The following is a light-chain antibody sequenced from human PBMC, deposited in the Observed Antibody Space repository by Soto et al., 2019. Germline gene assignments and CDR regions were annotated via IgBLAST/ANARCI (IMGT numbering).Light chain of an antibody. CDR2: EVS. CDR3: CSDAGSSTYV. CDR1: NSDVGSYNF. J-gene: IGLJ1*01. V-gene: IGLV2-23*02. Sequence: QSVLTQPASVSGSPGQSITISCTRTNSDVGSYNFVSWYQQHPGKAPKVMIFEVSKQPSGVSDRFSGSKSGNTASLTISGLQAEDEADYYCCSDAGSSTYVFGTGTKVTVL.